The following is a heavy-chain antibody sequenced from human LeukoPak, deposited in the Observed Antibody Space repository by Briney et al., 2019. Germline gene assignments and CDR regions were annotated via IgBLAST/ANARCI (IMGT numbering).Heavy chain of an antibody. CDR1: GGSISSYY. CDR2: IYYSGST. V-gene: IGHV4-59*01. D-gene: IGHD5-18*01. J-gene: IGHJ4*02. CDR3: ARGYSYGLWY. Sequence: SETLSLTCTVSGGSISSYYWSWIRQPPGKGLEWIGYIYYSGSTNYNPSLKSRVTISVDTSKNQFSLKLSSVTAADTAVYYCARGYSYGLWYWGQGTLVTVS.